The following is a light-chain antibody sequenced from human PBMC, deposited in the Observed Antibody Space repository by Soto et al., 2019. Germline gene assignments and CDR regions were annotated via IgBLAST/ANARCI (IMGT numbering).Light chain of an antibody. CDR1: SSDIGAYNF. CDR3: TSWTTSTTMR. V-gene: IGLV2-14*03. CDR2: DVN. Sequence: QSALTQPASVSGSPGQSITISCTGTSSDIGAYNFFSWYQQHPGKAPKLMLYDVNIRPSGVSNRFSGSKSGNTASLTISGLQAEDEADYYCTSWTTSTTMRFGGGTKLTV. J-gene: IGLJ2*01.